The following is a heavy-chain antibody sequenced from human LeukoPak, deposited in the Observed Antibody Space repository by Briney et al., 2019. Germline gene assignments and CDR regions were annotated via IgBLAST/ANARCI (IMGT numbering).Heavy chain of an antibody. CDR3: ARRSPNWTHDY. V-gene: IGHV5-51*01. CDR2: LYPGDSDI. CDR1: GYSFTTYW. J-gene: IGHJ4*02. Sequence: GESLKISCKGSGYSFTTYWIGWVRQMPGKDLEWMGMLYPGDSDIRYSPSFQGQVSISADKSISTAYLQWSSLKASDTAMYYCARRSPNWTHDYWGQGTLVTVSS. D-gene: IGHD1-1*01.